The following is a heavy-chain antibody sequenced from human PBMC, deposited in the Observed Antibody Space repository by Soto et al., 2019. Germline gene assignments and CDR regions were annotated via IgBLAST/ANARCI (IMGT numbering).Heavy chain of an antibody. Sequence: QLQLQESGPGLVKPSETLSLTCTVSGGSISSSSYYWGWIRQPPGKGLEWIGSIYYSGSTYYNPSLKSRVTISVDTSKNQFSLKLSSVTAADTAVYYCARRHDSSGYYLRGAFDYWGQGTLVTVSS. CDR2: IYYSGST. J-gene: IGHJ4*02. D-gene: IGHD3-22*01. CDR3: ARRHDSSGYYLRGAFDY. CDR1: GGSISSSSYY. V-gene: IGHV4-39*01.